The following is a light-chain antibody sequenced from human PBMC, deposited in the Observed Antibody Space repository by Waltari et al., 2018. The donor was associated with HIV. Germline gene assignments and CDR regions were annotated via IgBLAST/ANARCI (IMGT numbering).Light chain of an antibody. V-gene: IGLV1-44*01. CDR1: SSNIRSNS. Sequence: QSVLTQPPSASGTPGQRVTISCSGSSSNIRSNSVNRYQQLPGTAPKLLIYSNNPRPSGVPDRFSGSKSGTSASLAISGLQSEDEADYYCAAWDDSLNGPVFGGGTKLTVL. CDR2: SNN. J-gene: IGLJ2*01. CDR3: AAWDDSLNGPV.